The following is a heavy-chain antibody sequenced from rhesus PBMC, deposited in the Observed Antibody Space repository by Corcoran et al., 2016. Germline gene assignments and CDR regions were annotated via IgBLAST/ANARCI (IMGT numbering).Heavy chain of an antibody. CDR2: NYGSSGST. V-gene: IGHV4-76*01. CDR1: GGSISSGYD. Sequence: QVQLQESGPGVVKPSETLSLTCAVSGGSISSGYDWSWIRQPPGKGLEWFGYNYGSSGSTKYNPSLKNRVTISKDASRNQFSLKLSSVTAADSAVYYCARKNSGWYYFDYWGQGVLVTVSS. J-gene: IGHJ4*01. D-gene: IGHD6-31*01. CDR3: ARKNSGWYYFDY.